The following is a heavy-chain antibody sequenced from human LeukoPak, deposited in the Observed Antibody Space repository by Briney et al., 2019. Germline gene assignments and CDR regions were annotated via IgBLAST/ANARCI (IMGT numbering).Heavy chain of an antibody. V-gene: IGHV4-59*01. D-gene: IGHD6-19*01. J-gene: IGHJ3*02. CDR3: ASRLSSGWYGGAFDI. Sequence: SETLSLTCTVSGGSISSYYWSWIRQPPGKGLEWIGYIYYSGSTNYNPSLKGRVTISVDTSKNQFSLKLSSVTAADTAVYYCASRLSSGWYGGAFDIWGQGTMVTVSS. CDR2: IYYSGST. CDR1: GGSISSYY.